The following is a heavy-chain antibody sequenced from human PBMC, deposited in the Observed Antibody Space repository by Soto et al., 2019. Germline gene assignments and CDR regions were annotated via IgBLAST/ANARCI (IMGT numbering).Heavy chain of an antibody. CDR1: GYTFTSYD. J-gene: IGHJ3*02. CDR2: MNPNSGNT. CDR3: AKAIFLEPHAFDI. D-gene: IGHD3-3*01. Sequence: ASVKVSCKASGYTFTSYDINCVRQATGQGLEWMGWMNPNSGNTGYAQKFQGRVTMTRNTSISTAYMELSSLRSEDTAVYYCAKAIFLEPHAFDIWGQGTMVTVSS. V-gene: IGHV1-8*01.